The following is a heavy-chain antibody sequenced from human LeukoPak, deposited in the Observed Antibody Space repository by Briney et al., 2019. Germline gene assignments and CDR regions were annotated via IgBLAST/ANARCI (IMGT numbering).Heavy chain of an antibody. V-gene: IGHV4-4*02. Sequence: SGTLSLTCAVSGGSISSSNWWSWVRQSPGKGLEWIGEIYHSGTTNYNSSLKNRVTMSVDKSKNQFSLKLSAVTAADTAVYYCARAAYGSGNYNFDYWGQGILVTVSS. J-gene: IGHJ4*02. CDR3: ARAAYGSGNYNFDY. CDR1: GGSISSSNW. D-gene: IGHD3-10*01. CDR2: IYHSGTT.